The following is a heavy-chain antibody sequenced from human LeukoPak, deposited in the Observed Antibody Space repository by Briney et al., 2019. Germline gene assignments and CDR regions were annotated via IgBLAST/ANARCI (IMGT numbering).Heavy chain of an antibody. CDR3: ARDVTMVRGAQYYYYYYYMDV. CDR1: GLTFSSYG. CDR2: ISTTGGTT. J-gene: IGHJ6*03. D-gene: IGHD3-10*01. V-gene: IGHV3-23*01. Sequence: GGSLRLSCAASGLTFSSYGMSWVRQAPGRGLEWVSAISTTGGTTYYADSVRGRFTISRDNSRNTLYLQMNSLRAEDTAVYYCARDVTMVRGAQYYYYYYYMDVWGKGTTVTVSS.